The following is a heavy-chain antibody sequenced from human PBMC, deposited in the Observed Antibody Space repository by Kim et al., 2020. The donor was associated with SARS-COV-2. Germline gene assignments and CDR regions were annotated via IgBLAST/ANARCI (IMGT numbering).Heavy chain of an antibody. V-gene: IGHV3-48*02. Sequence: GGSLRLSCAASGFSFSNYNMNWVRQAPGKGLEWLSYISSSSSTIHYADSVKGRFTISRDNAKNSLSLRMNSLRDEDTAVYYCAREEVADRGRYYWYFDLWGRGTLVTVSS. J-gene: IGHJ2*01. CDR1: GFSFSNYN. D-gene: IGHD6-19*01. CDR2: ISSSSSTI. CDR3: AREEVADRGRYYWYFDL.